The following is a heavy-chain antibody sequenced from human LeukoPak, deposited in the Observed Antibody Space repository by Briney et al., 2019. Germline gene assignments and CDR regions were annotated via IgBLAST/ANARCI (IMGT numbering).Heavy chain of an antibody. V-gene: IGHV3-23*01. J-gene: IGHJ6*03. CDR2: ITGGGDDT. Sequence: GGSLRLSCAASGLTFSNYAMSWVRQAPGKGLEWVSSITGGGDDTYYTDSVKGRFTISRDNSKNTLFLQINSLRAEDTAVYYCARVGSHSGSLSLIRRNYKYYYYMDVWGKGTTVTISS. CDR1: GLTFSNYA. D-gene: IGHD3-10*01. CDR3: ARVGSHSGSLSLIRRNYKYYYYMDV.